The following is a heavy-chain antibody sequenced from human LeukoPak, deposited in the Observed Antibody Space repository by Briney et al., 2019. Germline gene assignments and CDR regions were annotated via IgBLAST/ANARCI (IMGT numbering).Heavy chain of an antibody. CDR1: GYSFTSYW. V-gene: IGHV5-10-1*01. CDR3: ARHDYYGMDV. J-gene: IGHJ6*02. Sequence: GESLRISCEGSGYSFTSYWISWVRQMPGKGLEWMGRIDPSDSYAKYSPSFQGHVTISADKSISTAYLQWSSLRASDTGMYYCARHDYYGMDVWGQGTTVTVSS. CDR2: IDPSDSYA.